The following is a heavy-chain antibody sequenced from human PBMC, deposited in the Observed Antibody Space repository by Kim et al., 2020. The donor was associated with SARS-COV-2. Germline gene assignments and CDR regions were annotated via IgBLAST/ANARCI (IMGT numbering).Heavy chain of an antibody. Sequence: GGSLRLSCAASGFTFSSYAMHWVRQAPGKGLEWVAVISYDGSNKYYADSVKGRFTISRDNSKNTLYLQMNSLRAEDTAVYYCARGMRQQLALYYYYGMDGWGQGTTVTVSS. J-gene: IGHJ6*02. CDR3: ARGMRQQLALYYYYGMDG. CDR1: GFTFSSYA. D-gene: IGHD6-13*01. V-gene: IGHV3-30-3*01. CDR2: ISYDGSNK.